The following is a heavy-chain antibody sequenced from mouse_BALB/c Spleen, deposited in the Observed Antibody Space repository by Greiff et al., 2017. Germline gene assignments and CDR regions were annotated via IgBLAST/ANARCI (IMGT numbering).Heavy chain of an antibody. CDR1: GFSLTSYG. D-gene: IGHD1-1*01. J-gene: IGHJ3*01. Sequence: VQLVESGPGLVAPSQSLSITCTVSGFSLTSYGVHWVRQPPGKGLEWLGVIWAGGSTNYNSALMSRLSISKDNSKSQVFLKMNSLQTDDTAMYYCARDSYGSSLPPFAYWGQGTLVTVSA. CDR2: IWAGGST. V-gene: IGHV2-9*02. CDR3: ARDSYGSSLPPFAY.